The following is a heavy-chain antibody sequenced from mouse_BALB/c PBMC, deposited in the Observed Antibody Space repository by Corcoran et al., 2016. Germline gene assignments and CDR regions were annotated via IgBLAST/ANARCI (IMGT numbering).Heavy chain of an antibody. D-gene: IGHD4-1*01. CDR1: GFSLRTSGMS. Sequence: QVTLKESGPGILQPSQTLSLTCSFSGFSLRTSGMSVGWIRQPSGKGLEWLAHIWWNDDKRYDPALKSRLTISKDTSNNQVFLTIASVVTADTATSYCARIYWDGFAYWGQGTLVTVSA. J-gene: IGHJ3*01. CDR2: IWWNDDK. CDR3: ARIYWDGFAY. V-gene: IGHV8-8*01.